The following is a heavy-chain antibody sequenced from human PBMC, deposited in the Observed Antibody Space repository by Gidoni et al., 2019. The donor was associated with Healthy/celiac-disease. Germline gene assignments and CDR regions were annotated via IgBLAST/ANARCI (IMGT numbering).Heavy chain of an antibody. CDR2: IYYSGST. J-gene: IGHJ5*02. V-gene: IGHV4-39*01. D-gene: IGHD3-10*01. Sequence: QLQLQESGPGLVKPSETLSLTCTVSGGSISSSSYYWGWIRQPPGKGLEWIGSIYYSGSTYYNPSLKSRVTISVDTSKNQFSLKLSSVTAADTAVYYCARHQLRPWFGEGAAWFDPWGQGTLVTVSS. CDR3: ARHQLRPWFGEGAAWFDP. CDR1: GGSISSSSYY.